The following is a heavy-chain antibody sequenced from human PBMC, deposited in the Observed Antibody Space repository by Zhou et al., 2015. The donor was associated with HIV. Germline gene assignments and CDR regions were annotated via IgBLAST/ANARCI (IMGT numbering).Heavy chain of an antibody. Sequence: QVQLVQSGAEVKKPGASVKVSCKASGYTFTGYYIHWVRQAPGQRPEWMGRINPMNGIADFARQFQGRVTMTTDTSSTTVYLDVERLTSDDTAVYYCARDGAVAGTYGYWGQGTLITVSS. D-gene: IGHD6-19*01. V-gene: IGHV1-2*06. CDR2: INPMNGIA. J-gene: IGHJ4*02. CDR1: GYTFTGYY. CDR3: ARDGAVAGTYGY.